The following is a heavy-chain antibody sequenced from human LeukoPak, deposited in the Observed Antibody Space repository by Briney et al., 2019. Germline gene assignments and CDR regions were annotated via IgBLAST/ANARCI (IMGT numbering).Heavy chain of an antibody. CDR3: ARGAKVAGTAFDI. J-gene: IGHJ3*02. V-gene: IGHV4-38-2*02. D-gene: IGHD6-19*01. CDR1: GYSTSSGYY. Sequence: PSETLSLTCSVSGYSTSSGYYWGWIRQPPGKGLEWIGSNYHSGSTYYNPSLKSRVTISVDTSKNQFSLKLSSVTAADTAVYYCARGAKVAGTAFDIWGQGTMVTVSS. CDR2: NYHSGST.